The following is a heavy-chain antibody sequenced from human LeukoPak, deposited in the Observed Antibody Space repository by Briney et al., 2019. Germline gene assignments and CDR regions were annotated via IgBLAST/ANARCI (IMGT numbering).Heavy chain of an antibody. CDR3: ARWGSITTARFDY. CDR1: SGTISSYY. V-gene: IGHV4-59*01. D-gene: IGHD3-16*01. CDR2: IYYSGST. J-gene: IGHJ4*02. Sequence: PSETLSRNCTVSSGTISSYYWSWIRQPPGKGLAWIGYIYYSGSTNYNPSLKSRVTISVDTSKIQFYLELSSVTAADTAAYYCARWGSITTARFDYWGQGTLVTVSS.